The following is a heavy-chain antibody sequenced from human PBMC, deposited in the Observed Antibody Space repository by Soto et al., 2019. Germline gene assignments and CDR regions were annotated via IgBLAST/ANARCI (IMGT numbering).Heavy chain of an antibody. J-gene: IGHJ4*02. D-gene: IGHD7-27*01. V-gene: IGHV1-3*01. CDR3: ARDTGDGTFDF. CDR2: INAGYGNT. CDR1: GYTFSSYA. Sequence: ASVKVSCKASGYTFSSYAMHWVRQAPGQRLEWMGWINAGYGNTKSSQKFQDRVTISRDASASTAYMELTSLRSEDTAVYYCARDTGDGTFDFWGQGTLVTVSS.